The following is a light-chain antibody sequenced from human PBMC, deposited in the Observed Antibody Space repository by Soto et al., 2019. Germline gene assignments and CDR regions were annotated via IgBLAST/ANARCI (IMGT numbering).Light chain of an antibody. CDR1: QSVTSY. CDR2: DAS. V-gene: IGKV3-11*01. Sequence: EIVLTQSPATLSLSPGERATLSCRASQSVTSYLAWYQQKPGQAPRLLIYDASNRATGIPARFSGSGSGTDFTLTISSLEPEDVAVYYCQQRSNWKIIFGQGTRLETK. J-gene: IGKJ5*01. CDR3: QQRSNWKII.